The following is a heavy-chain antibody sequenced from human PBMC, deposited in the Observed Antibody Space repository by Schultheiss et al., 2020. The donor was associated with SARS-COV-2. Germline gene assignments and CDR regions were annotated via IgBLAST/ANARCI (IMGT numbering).Heavy chain of an antibody. Sequence: GASLKISCAASEFTFSDYYINWVRQAPGKGLEWVSSITSSSTIYYADSVKGRFTISRDNAKNSLYLQMNSLRAEDTAVYYCARGGGAISPYYYYYMDVWGKGTTVTVSS. CDR1: EFTFSDYY. CDR3: ARGGGAISPYYYYYMDV. V-gene: IGHV3-69-1*01. CDR2: ITSSSTI. J-gene: IGHJ6*03. D-gene: IGHD3-10*01.